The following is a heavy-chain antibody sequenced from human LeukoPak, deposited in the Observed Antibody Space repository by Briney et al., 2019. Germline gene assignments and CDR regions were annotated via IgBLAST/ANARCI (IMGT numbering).Heavy chain of an antibody. CDR1: GGTFSSYA. V-gene: IGHV1-69*01. CDR3: AKSGFSPTYPVYYYYMDV. J-gene: IGHJ6*03. D-gene: IGHD3-3*01. CDR2: IIPIFGTA. Sequence: SVKVSCNASGGTFSSYAISWVRQAPGQGLEWMGGIIPIFGTANYAQKFQGRVTITADESTSTAYMELSSLRSEDTAVYYCAKSGFSPTYPVYYYYMDVWGKGTTVTVSS.